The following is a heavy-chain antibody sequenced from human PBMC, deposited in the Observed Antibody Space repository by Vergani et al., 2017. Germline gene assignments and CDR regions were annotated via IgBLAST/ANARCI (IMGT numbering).Heavy chain of an antibody. CDR1: GFTFSSYS. CDR3: AXGGSRMGRGIAAREAFDI. J-gene: IGHJ3*02. Sequence: EVQLVESGGGLVQPGGSLRLSCAASGFTFSSYSMNWVRQAPGKGLEWVSYISSSSSTIYYADSVKGRFTISRDNAKNSLYLQMNSLRDEDTAVYYCAXGGSRMGRGIAAREAFDIWGQGTMVTVAS. V-gene: IGHV3-48*02. CDR2: ISSSSSTI. D-gene: IGHD6-6*01.